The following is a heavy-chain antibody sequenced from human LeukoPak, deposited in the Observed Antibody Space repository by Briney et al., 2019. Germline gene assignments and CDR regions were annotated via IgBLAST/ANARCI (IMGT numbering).Heavy chain of an antibody. V-gene: IGHV3-30-3*01. Sequence: GGSLRLSCAASGFTFSSYAMHWVRQAPGKGLEWVAVISYDGSNKYYADSVKGRFTISRDNSKNTLYLQMNSLRAEDTAVYYCARDHYCSSTSCYRRGAFDIWGQGTMVTVSS. CDR3: ARDHYCSSTSCYRRGAFDI. CDR2: ISYDGSNK. J-gene: IGHJ3*02. D-gene: IGHD2-2*02. CDR1: GFTFSSYA.